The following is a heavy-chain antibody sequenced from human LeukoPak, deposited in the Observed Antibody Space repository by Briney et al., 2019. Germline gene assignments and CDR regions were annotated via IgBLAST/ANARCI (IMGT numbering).Heavy chain of an antibody. Sequence: GESLKISCKGSGYSFTSYWIGWVRQMPGKGLEWMGIIYPGDSDTRYSPSFQGQVTISADKSISTAYLQWSSLKASDTAMYYCARLAYDILTGYYGWFDPWGQGTLVTVS. V-gene: IGHV5-51*01. CDR1: GYSFTSYW. D-gene: IGHD3-9*01. CDR3: ARLAYDILTGYYGWFDP. CDR2: IYPGDSDT. J-gene: IGHJ5*02.